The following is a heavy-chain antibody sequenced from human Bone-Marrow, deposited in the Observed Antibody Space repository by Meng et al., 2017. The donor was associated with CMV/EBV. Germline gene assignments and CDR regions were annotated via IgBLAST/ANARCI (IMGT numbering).Heavy chain of an antibody. CDR3: ARENGGNTNGMDV. D-gene: IGHD2-15*01. CDR1: GFTFRNYW. CDR2: ISPDGSTT. J-gene: IGHJ6*02. Sequence: GESLKISCAGSGFTFRNYWMHWVRQVPGKGLMWVSRISPDGSTTNHADSVKDRFFISRDNGKSTLYLQMNSLRDEDTAVYYCARENGGNTNGMDVWGQGTMVTVSS. V-gene: IGHV3-74*01.